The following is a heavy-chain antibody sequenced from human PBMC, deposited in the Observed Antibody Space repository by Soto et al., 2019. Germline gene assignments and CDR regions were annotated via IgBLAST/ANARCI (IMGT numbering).Heavy chain of an antibody. CDR3: SRWESCDWYLGI. CDR1: GFELSGYW. CDR2: INPDGTLK. D-gene: IGHD3-9*01. V-gene: IGHV3-7*03. J-gene: IGHJ4*02. Sequence: EVQLVESGGGLVQPGGSLSLACAASGFELSGYWMTWVRQAPGKGLEWVASINPDGTLKYYVDSVKGRFTISRDNADNSLFLQKISLRVEDTAVYYCSRWESCDWYLGIWGQGTLVTVSS.